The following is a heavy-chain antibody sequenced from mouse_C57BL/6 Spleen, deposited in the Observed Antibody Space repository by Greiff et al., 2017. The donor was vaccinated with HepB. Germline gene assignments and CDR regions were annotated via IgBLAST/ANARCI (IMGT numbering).Heavy chain of an antibody. CDR2: SRNKANDYTT. V-gene: IGHV7-1*01. CDR3: ARDAGYYGPFAY. D-gene: IGHD1-2*01. CDR1: GFTFSDFY. Sequence: EVQLVESGGGLVQSGRSLRLSCATSGFTFSDFYMEWVRQAPGKGLEWIAASRNKANDYTTEYSASVKGRFIVSRDTSQSILYLQMNALRAEDTAIYYCARDAGYYGPFAYWGQGTLVTVSA. J-gene: IGHJ3*01.